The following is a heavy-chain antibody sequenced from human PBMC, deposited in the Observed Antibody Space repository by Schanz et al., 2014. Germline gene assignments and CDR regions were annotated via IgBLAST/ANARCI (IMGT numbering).Heavy chain of an antibody. CDR1: GFTFSDYY. D-gene: IGHD3-22*01. V-gene: IGHV3-11*04. J-gene: IGHJ4*02. CDR2: ISSRGTTI. CDR3: ARDKGGYYPFDY. Sequence: QVQLEESGGGLVTPGGSLRLSCAASGFTFSDYYMSWIRQAPGKGLECISYISSRGTTIYYADSVKGRFTISRDNIASSLFLQMNSLRAEDSAVYYCARDKGGYYPFDYWGQGSLVTVSS.